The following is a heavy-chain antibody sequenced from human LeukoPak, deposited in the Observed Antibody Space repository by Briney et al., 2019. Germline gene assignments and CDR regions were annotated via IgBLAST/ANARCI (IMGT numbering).Heavy chain of an antibody. CDR3: ARDHCSSTSCYPNAAVDY. CDR1: GFTFSSYA. V-gene: IGHV3-30-3*01. D-gene: IGHD2-2*01. Sequence: GRSLRLSCAASGFTFSSYAMHWVRQAPGKGLEWVAVISYDGSNNYYADSVKGRFTISRDNSKSTLYLQMNSLRAEDTALYYCARDHCSSTSCYPNAAVDYWGQGALVTVSS. J-gene: IGHJ4*02. CDR2: ISYDGSNN.